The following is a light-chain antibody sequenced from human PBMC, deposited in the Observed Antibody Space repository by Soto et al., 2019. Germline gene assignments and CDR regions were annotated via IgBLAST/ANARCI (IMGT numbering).Light chain of an antibody. J-gene: IGLJ7*01. CDR1: ALPKQY. CDR3: QSADSSGTYAV. Sequence: SYELTQPPSVSVSPGQTARITCSGDALPKQYAYWYQQKPGQAPVLVIYKDSERPSGIPERFSGSSSGTTVTLTISGVQAEDEADYYCQSADSSGTYAVFRGGTQLTVL. V-gene: IGLV3-25*02. CDR2: KDS.